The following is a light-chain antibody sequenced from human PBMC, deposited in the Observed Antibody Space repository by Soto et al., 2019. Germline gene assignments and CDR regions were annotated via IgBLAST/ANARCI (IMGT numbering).Light chain of an antibody. CDR3: QSYDSSLSAFV. CDR1: SSNIGAPYD. J-gene: IGLJ1*01. CDR2: ANT. Sequence: QAVVTQPPSVSGAPGQGVTISCTGSSSNIGAPYDVHWYQQLPETAPKLLIYANTNRPSGVPDRFSGSKSGTSASLAITGLQADDEADYYCQSYDSSLSAFVFGTGTKLTVL. V-gene: IGLV1-40*01.